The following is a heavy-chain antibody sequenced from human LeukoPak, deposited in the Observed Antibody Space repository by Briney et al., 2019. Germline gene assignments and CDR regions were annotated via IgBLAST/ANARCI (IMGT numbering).Heavy chain of an antibody. V-gene: IGHV3-30-3*01. Sequence: GGSLRLSCSASGFTFSSYAMHWVRQAPGKGLEWVAVISYDGSNKYYADSVKGRFTISRDNSKNTLYLQMNSLRAEDTAVYYCARYDARYGMDVWGQGTTVTVSS. CDR2: ISYDGSNK. CDR3: ARYDARYGMDV. D-gene: IGHD1-1*01. J-gene: IGHJ6*02. CDR1: GFTFSSYA.